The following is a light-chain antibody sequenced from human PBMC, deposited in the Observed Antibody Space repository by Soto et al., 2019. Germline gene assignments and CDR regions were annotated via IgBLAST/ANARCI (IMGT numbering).Light chain of an antibody. Sequence: EIVLTQSPATLSLSPGERATLSCRASQSVSSYLAWYQQKPGQAPRLLIYDSSNRATGIPARFSGSGSGTDFTHTISSLEPEDFAVYYCQQRSNGPAFTFGQGTKLELK. J-gene: IGKJ2*01. CDR2: DSS. V-gene: IGKV3-11*01. CDR1: QSVSSY. CDR3: QQRSNGPAFT.